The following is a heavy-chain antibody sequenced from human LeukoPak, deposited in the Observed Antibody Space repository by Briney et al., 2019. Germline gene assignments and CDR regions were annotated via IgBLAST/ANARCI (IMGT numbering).Heavy chain of an antibody. V-gene: IGHV3-74*01. Sequence: PGGSLRLSCAASGFTFSSYWMHWVRQAPGKGLVWVSRINSDGSSTSYADSVKGRFTISRDNAKNTLYLQMNSLRAEDTAVYCCAREVYSGSYAVPDYWGQGTLVTVSS. CDR2: INSDGSST. J-gene: IGHJ4*02. CDR3: AREVYSGSYAVPDY. D-gene: IGHD1-26*01. CDR1: GFTFSSYW.